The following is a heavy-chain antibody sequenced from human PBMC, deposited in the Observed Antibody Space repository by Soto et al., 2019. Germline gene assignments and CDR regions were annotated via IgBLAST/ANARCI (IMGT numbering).Heavy chain of an antibody. Sequence: LSLTCLVSGFPISSTYSWGWIRQPPGKGLEWIGSISHSGTTSYSPSPTSRVSISVDTSKNQVSLKLTSVTAADTAVYFCARVTMVIRDSDHFGVDVWGHGTTVTVSS. J-gene: IGHJ6*02. CDR2: ISHSGTT. D-gene: IGHD4-17*01. CDR3: ARVTMVIRDSDHFGVDV. V-gene: IGHV4-38-2*02. CDR1: GFPISSTYS.